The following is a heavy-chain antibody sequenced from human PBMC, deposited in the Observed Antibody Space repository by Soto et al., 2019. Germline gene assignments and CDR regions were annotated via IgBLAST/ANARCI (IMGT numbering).Heavy chain of an antibody. CDR1: GYTLTELS. J-gene: IGHJ3*02. Sequence: VASVKVSCKVSGYTLTELSMHWVRQAPGKGLEWMGGFDPEDGETIYAQKFQGRVTMTEDTSTDTAYMELSSLRSEDTAVYYCATAHVEMATINLSNDAFDIWGQGTMVTVSS. V-gene: IGHV1-24*01. CDR2: FDPEDGET. CDR3: ATAHVEMATINLSNDAFDI. D-gene: IGHD5-12*01.